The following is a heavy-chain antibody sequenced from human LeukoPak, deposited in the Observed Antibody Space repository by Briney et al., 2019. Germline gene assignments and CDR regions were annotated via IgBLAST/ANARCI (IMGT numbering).Heavy chain of an antibody. Sequence: ASVKVSCKASGYTFTRHYMNWVRQAPGQGLEWMGKINPGSGATGYAQRFQGRVTMTRDTSTSTVYMELTSLRSADTAVYFCARDGLYCTNGVCSSDIWGQGTLVTVSS. D-gene: IGHD2-8*01. CDR3: ARDGLYCTNGVCSSDI. CDR2: INPGSGAT. CDR1: GYTFTRHY. V-gene: IGHV1-46*01. J-gene: IGHJ3*02.